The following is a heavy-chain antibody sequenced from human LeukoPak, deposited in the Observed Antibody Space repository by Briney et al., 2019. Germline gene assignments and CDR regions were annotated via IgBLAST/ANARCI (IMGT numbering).Heavy chain of an antibody. Sequence: SETLSLTCTVSGGSISGYFWSWIRQPAGKGLEWIGRIYATGTTNYNPSLKSRVTMSVDTSKNQFSLNLTSVTAADTAVYYCARATVTTLDAFDIWGQGTMVTVPS. J-gene: IGHJ3*02. CDR2: IYATGTT. V-gene: IGHV4-4*07. CDR3: ARATVTTLDAFDI. CDR1: GGSISGYF. D-gene: IGHD4-17*01.